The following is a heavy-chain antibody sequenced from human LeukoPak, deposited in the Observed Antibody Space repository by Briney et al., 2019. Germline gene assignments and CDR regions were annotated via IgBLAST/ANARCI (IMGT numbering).Heavy chain of an antibody. Sequence: SETLSLTCTISGGSISAYYCSWIRQPLGKGLEWSGYIYFTGTTTYPPSLRSRVTISLDTSNNQFSLDLTSVTVADTAVYYCARLSSGSRPNFDSWGQGSLVTVSS. CDR2: IYFTGTT. CDR1: GGSISAYY. V-gene: IGHV4-59*08. J-gene: IGHJ4*02. CDR3: ARLSSGSRPNFDS. D-gene: IGHD6-19*01.